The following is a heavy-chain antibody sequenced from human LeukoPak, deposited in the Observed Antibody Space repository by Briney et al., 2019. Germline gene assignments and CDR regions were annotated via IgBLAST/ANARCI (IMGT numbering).Heavy chain of an antibody. CDR2: IIPILGIA. CDR1: VGTFSSYA. J-gene: IGHJ5*02. CDR3: ARGMTTMGFDP. Sequence: SVKVSCKASVGTFSSYAIGWVRQAPGQGLEWVGRIIPILGIANYAQKFQGRVTITADKSTSTAYMELSSLRSEDTAVHYCARGMTTMGFDPWGQGTLVTVSS. D-gene: IGHD4-17*01. V-gene: IGHV1-69*04.